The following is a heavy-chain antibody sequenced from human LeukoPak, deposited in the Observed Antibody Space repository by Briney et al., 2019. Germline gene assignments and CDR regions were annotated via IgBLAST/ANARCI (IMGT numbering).Heavy chain of an antibody. V-gene: IGHV4-59*01. D-gene: IGHD3-10*01. CDR1: GGSISSYH. CDR2: INREGTT. J-gene: IGHJ2*01. CDR3: ARMIATPGSGYFDL. Sequence: SETLSLTCTVSGGSISSYHWNWIRQPPGKGLEWIGFINREGTTTYNPSLKSRVTMSVDMSTNQFSLSLGSITAADTAVYYCARMIATPGSGYFDLWGRGTLVTVSS.